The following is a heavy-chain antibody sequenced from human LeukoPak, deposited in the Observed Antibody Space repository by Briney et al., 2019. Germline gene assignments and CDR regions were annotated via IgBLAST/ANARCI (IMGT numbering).Heavy chain of an antibody. D-gene: IGHD4-17*01. Sequence: PGGSLSLSCAASGFTFSTYAMNWVRQAPGKGLEWVSSVSGSGAKTFYADSVKGRFSVSRDNSVDTVYLQMNSLRAEDTAIYYCAKDLNGDLSYFDHWGQGTLAAVSS. CDR2: VSGSGAKT. CDR1: GFTFSTYA. V-gene: IGHV3-23*01. CDR3: AKDLNGDLSYFDH. J-gene: IGHJ4*02.